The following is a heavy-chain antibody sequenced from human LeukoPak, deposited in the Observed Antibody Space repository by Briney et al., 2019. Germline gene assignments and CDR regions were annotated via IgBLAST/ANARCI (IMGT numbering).Heavy chain of an antibody. Sequence: ASVKVSCKASGFTFTSSAMQWVRQARGQRLEWIGGIVVGSGNTNYAQKFQERVTITRDMSTSTAYMELSSLRSEDTAVYYCAADSGATSFDYWGQGTLVTVSS. D-gene: IGHD1-26*01. V-gene: IGHV1-58*02. CDR2: IVVGSGNT. J-gene: IGHJ4*02. CDR3: AADSGATSFDY. CDR1: GFTFTSSA.